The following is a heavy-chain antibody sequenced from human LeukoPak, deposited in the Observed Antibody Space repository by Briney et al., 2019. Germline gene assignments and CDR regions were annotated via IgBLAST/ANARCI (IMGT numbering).Heavy chain of an antibody. V-gene: IGHV3-21*01. J-gene: IGHJ4*02. CDR1: GFTFSSYE. CDR3: ASLIITDPPSDY. D-gene: IGHD3-10*01. CDR2: ISSSSDYI. Sequence: GGSLRLSCAASGFTFSSYEMNWVRQTPGKGLEWVSSISSSSDYIYYADSVKGRFTISRDNAKNSLYLQMNSLRAEDTAVYYCASLIITDPPSDYWGQGTLVTVSS.